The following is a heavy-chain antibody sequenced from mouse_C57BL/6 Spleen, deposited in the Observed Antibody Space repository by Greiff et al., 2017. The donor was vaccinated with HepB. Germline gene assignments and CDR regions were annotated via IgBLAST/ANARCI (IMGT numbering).Heavy chain of an antibody. J-gene: IGHJ2*01. CDR1: GFTFTDYY. Sequence: EVHLVESGGGLVQPGGSLSLSCAASGFTFTDYYMSWVRQPPGKALEWLGFIRNKANGYTTEYSASVKGRFTISRDNSQSILYLQMNALRAEDSATYYCARWAGSYFDYWGQGTTLTVSS. V-gene: IGHV7-3*01. D-gene: IGHD1-1*01. CDR3: ARWAGSYFDY. CDR2: IRNKANGYTT.